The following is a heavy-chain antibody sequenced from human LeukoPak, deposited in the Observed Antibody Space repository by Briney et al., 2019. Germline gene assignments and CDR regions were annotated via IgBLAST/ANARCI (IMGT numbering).Heavy chain of an antibody. CDR3: ARLKDDVTKFDY. D-gene: IGHD2-8*01. V-gene: IGHV3-7*01. CDR2: INQEASRI. Sequence: GGSLRLSWAGAGFTFSTYWMSWVRQAQGKGLEWVASINQEASRIHYVDSVKGRFTISRDNAKNSLFLQMNSLRVEDTAVYYCARLKDDVTKFDYWGQGTLVTVSS. J-gene: IGHJ4*02. CDR1: GFTFSTYW.